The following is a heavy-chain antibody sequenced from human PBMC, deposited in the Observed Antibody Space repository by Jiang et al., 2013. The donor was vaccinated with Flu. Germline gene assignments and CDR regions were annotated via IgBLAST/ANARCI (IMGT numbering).Heavy chain of an antibody. D-gene: IGHD2-15*01. CDR1: SSYA. V-gene: IGHV1-69*01. CDR3: ARGGGGYCSGGSCSNFDY. J-gene: IGHJ4*02. CDR2: IIPIFGTA. Sequence: SSYAISWVRQAPGQGLEWMGGIIPIFGTANYAQKFQGRVTITADESTSTAYMELSSLRSKDTAVYYCARGGGGYCSGGSCSNFDYWGQGTLVTVSS.